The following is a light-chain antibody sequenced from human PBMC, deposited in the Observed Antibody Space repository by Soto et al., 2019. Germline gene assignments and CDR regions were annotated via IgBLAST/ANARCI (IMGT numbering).Light chain of an antibody. CDR3: QQSYSSPRT. CDR1: QNIDNY. V-gene: IGKV1-39*01. Sequence: DIQMTQSPSSLSASVGDRVTITCRTRQNIDNYLNWYQQESGRAPKLLIYTASNLQSGVPSRFSGSGSGTDFTLTISSLQPEDFATYYCQQSYSSPRTFGQGTKVEI. CDR2: TAS. J-gene: IGKJ1*01.